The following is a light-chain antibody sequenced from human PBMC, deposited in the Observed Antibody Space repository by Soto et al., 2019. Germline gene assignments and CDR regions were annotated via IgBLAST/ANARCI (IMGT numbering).Light chain of an antibody. CDR1: RSNIGAGYD. Sequence: QSVLTQPPSVSGAPGQRVTISCTGSRSNIGAGYDVHWYHQLPGTAPKLLIYGNNNRPSGVPDRFSGSRSGTSASLAITGLEAEDEADYYCQSYDSSLSVWVFGGGTQLTVL. CDR3: QSYDSSLSVWV. V-gene: IGLV1-40*01. CDR2: GNN. J-gene: IGLJ3*02.